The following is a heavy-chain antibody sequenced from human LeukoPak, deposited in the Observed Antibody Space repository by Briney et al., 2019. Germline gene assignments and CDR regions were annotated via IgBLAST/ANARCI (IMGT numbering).Heavy chain of an antibody. Sequence: SVKVSCKASGGTFSSYAISWVRQAPGQGLEWMGGIIPIFGTANYAQKFQGRVTITADESTSTAYMELSSLRSEDTAVYYCASSYSNYLTPQYYFDYWGQGTLVTVSS. CDR3: ASSYSNYLTPQYYFDY. CDR2: IIPIFGTA. J-gene: IGHJ4*02. D-gene: IGHD4-11*01. V-gene: IGHV1-69*13. CDR1: GGTFSSYA.